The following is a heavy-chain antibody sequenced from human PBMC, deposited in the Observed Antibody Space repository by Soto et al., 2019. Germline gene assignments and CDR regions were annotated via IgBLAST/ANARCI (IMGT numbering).Heavy chain of an antibody. J-gene: IGHJ6*03. Sequence: QVHLVQSGAEVKKPGSSVRVSCKASRGAFSNYAVSWVRQAPGQGLEWVGGFVPMFGTANYTQKFQDRVTITADEFTSTAYMEVRSLTYEDTAVYYCARVPHWNYDYYFYMDVWGKGTTVTVAS. D-gene: IGHD1-1*01. V-gene: IGHV1-69*01. CDR2: FVPMFGTA. CDR3: ARVPHWNYDYYFYMDV. CDR1: RGAFSNYA.